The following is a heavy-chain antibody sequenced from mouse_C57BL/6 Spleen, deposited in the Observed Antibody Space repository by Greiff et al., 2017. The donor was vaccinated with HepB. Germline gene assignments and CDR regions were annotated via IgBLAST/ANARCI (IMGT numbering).Heavy chain of an antibody. CDR3: TSYYSNYGPTDY. CDR2: IDPENGDT. J-gene: IGHJ2*01. Sequence: VQLKESGAELVRPGASVKLSCTASGFNIKDDYMHWVKQRPEQGLEWIGWIDPENGDTEYASKFQGKATITADTSSNTAYLQLSSLTSEDTAVYYCTSYYSNYGPTDYWGQGTTLTVSS. CDR1: GFNIKDDY. D-gene: IGHD2-5*01. V-gene: IGHV14-4*01.